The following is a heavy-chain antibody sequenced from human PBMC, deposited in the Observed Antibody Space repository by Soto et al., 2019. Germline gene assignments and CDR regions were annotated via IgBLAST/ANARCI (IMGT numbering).Heavy chain of an antibody. Sequence: SETLSLTCTVSGGSISSSSYYWGWIRQPPGKGLEWIGSIYYTGITYYNPSLKSRVTISVDRSKNQFTLQLTSVTVADTAVYYCATSYGNAWYTYWGQGTQVTVSS. D-gene: IGHD6-13*01. CDR1: GGSISSSSYY. CDR2: IYYTGIT. J-gene: IGHJ4*02. V-gene: IGHV4-39*06. CDR3: ATSYGNAWYTY.